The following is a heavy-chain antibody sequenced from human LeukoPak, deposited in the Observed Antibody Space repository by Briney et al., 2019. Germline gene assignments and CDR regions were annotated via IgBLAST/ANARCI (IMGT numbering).Heavy chain of an antibody. J-gene: IGHJ4*02. CDR1: GLTFSRYW. D-gene: IGHD3-16*01. Sequence: GGSLRLSCAASGLTFSRYWMHWVRQAPGKGLVWASRINSDGSSTIYADSVKGRFTISRDNAKNTVVLQMNSLSAEDTAVYYCATGGAQYYDYWGQGTVVTVSS. V-gene: IGHV3-74*01. CDR2: INSDGSST. CDR3: ATGGAQYYDY.